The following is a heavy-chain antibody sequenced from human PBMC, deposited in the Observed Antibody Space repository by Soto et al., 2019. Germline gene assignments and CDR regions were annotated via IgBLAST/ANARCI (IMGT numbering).Heavy chain of an antibody. V-gene: IGHV3-13*01. J-gene: IGHJ3*01. CDR1: GFTFSSFD. CDR3: AREARVFGKAFDV. D-gene: IGHD3-3*01. CDR2: IGTAGDT. Sequence: EAQLVESGGGLVQPGGSLRLSCAASGFTFSSFDMHWVRQPTGKGLEWVSAIGTAGDTYYPGSVKGRFTISRDNAKNSLHLQMNSLRAGDTAVYYCAREARVFGKAFDVWGQGTMVTVSS.